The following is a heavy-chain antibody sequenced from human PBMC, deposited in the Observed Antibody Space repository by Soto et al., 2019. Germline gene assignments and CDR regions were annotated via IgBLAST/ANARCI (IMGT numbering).Heavy chain of an antibody. Sequence: GGSLRLSCAASGFSLSDFWMHWIRQAPGKGLVWVARISDDAITKSYADFVEGRFTISRDNAKNMVYLQLNSLTTDDTAFYYCAREDPISAVNYIDHWGQGALVTVSS. D-gene: IGHD1-26*01. V-gene: IGHV3-74*01. CDR3: AREDPISAVNYIDH. J-gene: IGHJ4*02. CDR1: GFSLSDFW. CDR2: ISDDAITK.